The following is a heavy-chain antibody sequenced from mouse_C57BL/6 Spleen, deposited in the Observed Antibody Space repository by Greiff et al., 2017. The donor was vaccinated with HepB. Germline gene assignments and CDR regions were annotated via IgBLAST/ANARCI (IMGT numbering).Heavy chain of an antibody. D-gene: IGHD1-1*01. CDR1: GYAFSSSW. V-gene: IGHV1-82*01. Sequence: VQLQQSGPELVKPGASVKISCKASGYAFSSSWMNGVKQRPGKGLEWIGRIYPGDGDTNYNGKFKGKATLTADKSSSTAYMPLSSLTSEDSAVYFCASPGSSYVGFAYWGQGTLVTVSA. CDR3: ASPGSSYVGFAY. CDR2: IYPGDGDT. J-gene: IGHJ3*01.